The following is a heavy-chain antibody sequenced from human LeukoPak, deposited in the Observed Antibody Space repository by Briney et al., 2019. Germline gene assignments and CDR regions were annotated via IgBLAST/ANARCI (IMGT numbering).Heavy chain of an antibody. V-gene: IGHV4-39*01. J-gene: IGHJ4*02. Sequence: SETLSLTCTVSGGSISSSSYYWGWIRQPPGKGLEWIGSIYYSGSTYYNPSLKSRVTISADTSKNQFSLKLSSVTAADTAVYYCARRSYSGSYTPFDYWGQGTLVTVSS. CDR2: IYYSGST. CDR3: ARRSYSGSYTPFDY. D-gene: IGHD1-26*01. CDR1: GGSISSSSYY.